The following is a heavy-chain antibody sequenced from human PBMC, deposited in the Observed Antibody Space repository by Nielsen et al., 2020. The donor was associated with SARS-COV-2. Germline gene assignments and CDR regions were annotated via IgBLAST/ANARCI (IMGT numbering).Heavy chain of an antibody. CDR2: IYYSGST. CDR1: GGSISSYY. V-gene: IGHV4-59*01. J-gene: IGHJ3*02. D-gene: IGHD2-2*02. Sequence: SETLSLTCTVSGGSISSYYWSWIRQPPGEGLEWIGYIYYSGSTNYNPSLKSRVTISVDTSKNQFSLKLSSVTAADTAVYYCARDYCSSTSCYKSDAFDIWGQGTMVTVSS. CDR3: ARDYCSSTSCYKSDAFDI.